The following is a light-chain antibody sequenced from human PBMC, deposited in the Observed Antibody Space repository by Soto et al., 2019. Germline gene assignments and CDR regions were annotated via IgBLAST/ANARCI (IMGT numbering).Light chain of an antibody. Sequence: QSVLTQPPSVSGAPGQRVTISCTGSSSNIGAGYDVHWYQQLPGTAPKLLIYGNSNRPSGVPDRFSGSKSGTSASLAITGLQAEDEADYYCQSYYSSSPYVFGTGTKVTVL. J-gene: IGLJ1*01. V-gene: IGLV1-40*01. CDR1: SSNIGAGYD. CDR2: GNS. CDR3: QSYYSSSPYV.